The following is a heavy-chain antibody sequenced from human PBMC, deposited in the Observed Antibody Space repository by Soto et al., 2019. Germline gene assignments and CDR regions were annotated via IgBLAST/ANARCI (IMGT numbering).Heavy chain of an antibody. CDR1: GYTFTSYG. V-gene: IGHV1-18*01. CDR3: ASGVQQRSLEWLLDY. CDR2: ISAYNGNT. D-gene: IGHD3-3*01. Sequence: QVQLVQSGAAVKKPGASVKVSCKASGYTFTSYGIIWVRQALGQGREWRGWISAYNGNTNYAQKLQGRVTMTAATSTSTAYKELRSLRSDDTAVYYCASGVQQRSLEWLLDYWGQGTLVTVSS. J-gene: IGHJ4*02.